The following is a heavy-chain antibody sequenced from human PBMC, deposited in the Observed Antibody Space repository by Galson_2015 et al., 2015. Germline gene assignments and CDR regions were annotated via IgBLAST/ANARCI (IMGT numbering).Heavy chain of an antibody. J-gene: IGHJ4*02. CDR2: ISAYNGNT. Sequence: VTVSCKASGYTFTSYGISWVRQAPGPGLEWMGWISAYNGNTNYAQKLQGRVTMTTDTSTSTAYMELRSLRSDDTAVYYCARDVEIVPAAIYFYYWGQGTLVTVSS. V-gene: IGHV1-18*01. D-gene: IGHD2-2*02. CDR3: ARDVEIVPAAIYFYY. CDR1: GYTFTSYG.